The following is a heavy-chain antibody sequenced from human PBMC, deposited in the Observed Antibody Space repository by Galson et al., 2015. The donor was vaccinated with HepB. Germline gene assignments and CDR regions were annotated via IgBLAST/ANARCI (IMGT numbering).Heavy chain of an antibody. CDR3: ARVYFGSGSSSAYWYFDL. CDR2: ISSTGTTM. CDR1: GFTFSSYT. J-gene: IGHJ2*01. D-gene: IGHD3-10*01. Sequence: SLRLSCAASGFTFSSYTMNWVRQAPGKGLESVSYISSTGTTMYYADSAKGRFTISRDNAQNSLYLQMNSLRDEDTAAYYCARVYFGSGSSSAYWYFDLWGHGALVTVSS. V-gene: IGHV3-48*02.